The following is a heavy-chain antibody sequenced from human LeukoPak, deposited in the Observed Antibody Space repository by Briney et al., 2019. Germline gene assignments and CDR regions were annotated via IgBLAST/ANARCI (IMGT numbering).Heavy chain of an antibody. CDR3: ARTMVHFGVVIRYMDV. J-gene: IGHJ6*03. V-gene: IGHV3-48*01. CDR2: ISSSSSTI. D-gene: IGHD3-3*01. CDR1: GFILSSSE. Sequence: EPGGSLRLSCAASGFILSSSEMNWVRQAPGKGLEWVSYISSSSSTIYYADSVKGRFTISRDNAKNSLYLQMNSLRAEDTAVYYCARTMVHFGVVIRYMDVWGKGTTVTVSS.